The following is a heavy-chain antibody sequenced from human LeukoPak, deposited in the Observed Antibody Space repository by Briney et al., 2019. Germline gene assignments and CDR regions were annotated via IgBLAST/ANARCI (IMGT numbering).Heavy chain of an antibody. D-gene: IGHD3-3*01. Sequence: ASVKVSCKVSGYRLTELSMHWVRQAPGEGLEWVGGLDLEDGEIVYAQKFQGGVTMTEDTSSDTAYMDLSSLRSEDTAVYYCANAFRNYDFWSGPGFDYWGQGTLVTVSS. CDR2: LDLEDGEI. CDR1: GYRLTELS. CDR3: ANAFRNYDFWSGPGFDY. V-gene: IGHV1-24*01. J-gene: IGHJ4*02.